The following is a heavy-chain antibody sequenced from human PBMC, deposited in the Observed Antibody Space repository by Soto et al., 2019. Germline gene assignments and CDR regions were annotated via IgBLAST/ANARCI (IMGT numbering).Heavy chain of an antibody. CDR1: GFSLSTSGVG. V-gene: IGHV2-5*02. D-gene: IGHD3-3*01. CDR2: IYRDDDK. CDR3: AHAPLLYYDFWSGYRDAFDI. Sequence: QITLKESGPTLVKPTQTLTLTCTFSGFSLSTSGVGGGWIRQPPGKALEWLAPIYRDDDKRYSPSLKSRLTITKDTSKNHVVLIMTNMDPGDTVPYYCAHAPLLYYDFWSGYRDAFDIWGQGTMVTVSS. J-gene: IGHJ3*02.